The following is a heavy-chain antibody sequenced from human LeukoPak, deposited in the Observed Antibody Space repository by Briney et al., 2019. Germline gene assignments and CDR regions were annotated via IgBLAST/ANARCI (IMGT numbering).Heavy chain of an antibody. CDR1: GGSIRSYY. CDR2: IYYSGTT. D-gene: IGHD3-16*01. Sequence: SETLSLTCTVSGGSIRSYYWTWIRQPPGKGLEWIGYIYYSGTTNYSPSLKSRVTMSVDTSKNQFSLRLSSVTAADTAVYYCTRGAGWLIDYWGQGILVTVSS. V-gene: IGHV4-59*01. J-gene: IGHJ4*02. CDR3: TRGAGWLIDY.